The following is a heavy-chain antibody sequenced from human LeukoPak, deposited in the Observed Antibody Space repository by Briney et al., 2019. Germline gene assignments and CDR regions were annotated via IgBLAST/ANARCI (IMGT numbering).Heavy chain of an antibody. V-gene: IGHV1-46*01. CDR1: GYTFTSYY. D-gene: IGHD1-26*01. CDR3: ARGGGTEWELPPAEYFQH. CDR2: INPSGGST. J-gene: IGHJ1*01. Sequence: ASVKVSCKASGYTFTSYYMHWVRQAPGQGLEWMGIINPSGGSTSYAQKFQGRVTMTRDTSTSTVYMELSSLRSEDTAVYYCARGGGTEWELPPAEYFQHWGQSTLVTVSS.